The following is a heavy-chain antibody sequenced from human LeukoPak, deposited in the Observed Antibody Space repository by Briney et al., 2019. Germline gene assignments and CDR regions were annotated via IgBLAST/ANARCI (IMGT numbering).Heavy chain of an antibody. CDR2: LNADDKTT. V-gene: IGHV3-74*01. Sequence: GGSLRLSCAASGFTFSRYWLHWVRQPPGKGLVWLSRLNADDKTTSYADSVKGRFTTSGDDARKTLYLQMNSLSAEDTAVYYCLTIVETTTGAFDIWGQGTMVTVSS. J-gene: IGHJ3*02. CDR3: LTIVETTTGAFDI. CDR1: GFTFSRYW. D-gene: IGHD5-18*01.